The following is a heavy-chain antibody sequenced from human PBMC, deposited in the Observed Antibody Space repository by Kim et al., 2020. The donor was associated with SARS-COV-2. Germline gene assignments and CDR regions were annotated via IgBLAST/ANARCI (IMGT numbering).Heavy chain of an antibody. Sequence: ASVKVSCKASGYTFTSYGISWVRQAPGQGLEWMGWISAYNGNTNYAQKLQGRVTMTTDTSTSTAYMELRSLRSDDTAVYYCARDNYSSGWYEMDYWGQGTLVTVSS. CDR1: GYTFTSYG. V-gene: IGHV1-18*01. CDR2: ISAYNGNT. J-gene: IGHJ4*02. D-gene: IGHD6-19*01. CDR3: ARDNYSSGWYEMDY.